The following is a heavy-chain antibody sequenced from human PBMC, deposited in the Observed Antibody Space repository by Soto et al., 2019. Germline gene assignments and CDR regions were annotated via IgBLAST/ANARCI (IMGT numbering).Heavy chain of an antibody. CDR3: AKDTSSSPYYMDV. CDR1: GFTFSNFA. Sequence: EVQVLESGGGSVQPGGSLRLSCAASGFTFSNFAMCWVRHAPGKGLEWVSEITGSTGTTYYADSVRGRFIISRDNSQNTLHLQMNSLRPEDTAVYYCAKDTSSSPYYMDVWGKGTTVTVSS. V-gene: IGHV3-23*01. J-gene: IGHJ6*03. D-gene: IGHD2-2*01. CDR2: ITGSTGTT.